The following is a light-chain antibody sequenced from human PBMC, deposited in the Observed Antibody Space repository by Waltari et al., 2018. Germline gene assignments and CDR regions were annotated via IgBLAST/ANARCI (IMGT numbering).Light chain of an antibody. J-gene: IGLJ3*02. CDR1: TSDVGGYNY. CDR3: CSFAGTYTWV. V-gene: IGLV2-11*01. Sequence: SALTQPRSVSGSPGQSVTISCPGTTSDVGGYNYASWYQHHPGKAPKLMIFDVTQRPSGVPDRFSGSKSANTASLTISGLQAEDEADYYCCSFAGTYTWVFGGGTKVTVL. CDR2: DVT.